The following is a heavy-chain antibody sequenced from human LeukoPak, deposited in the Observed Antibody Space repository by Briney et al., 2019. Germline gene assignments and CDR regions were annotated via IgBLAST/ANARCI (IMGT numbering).Heavy chain of an antibody. CDR1: GGSISSYY. CDR2: IYYSGST. J-gene: IGHJ6*03. D-gene: IGHD4-11*01. Sequence: SETLSLTCTVSGGSISSYYWSWIRQPPGKGLEWIGYIYYSGSTNYNPSLKSRVTISVDTSKNQFSLKLSSVTAADTAVYYCARAGSNYGIYYYYMDVWGKGTTVTVSS. CDR3: ARAGSNYGIYYYYMDV. V-gene: IGHV4-59*01.